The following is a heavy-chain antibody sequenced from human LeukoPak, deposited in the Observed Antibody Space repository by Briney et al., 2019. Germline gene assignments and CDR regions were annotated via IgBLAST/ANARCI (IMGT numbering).Heavy chain of an antibody. CDR2: IKSEIDGGTT. J-gene: IGHJ6*02. Sequence: GGSLRLSCAASGFTLSDAWIYWVRQAPGKGLEWVGRIKSEIDGGTTDYAAPVKGRFTISRDDSKNTLYLQMNSLKIEDTAVYYCTTTPSYYYDSSGNDYYYYGVDVWGQGTTVTVSS. V-gene: IGHV3-15*01. CDR3: TTTPSYYYDSSGNDYYYYGVDV. D-gene: IGHD3-22*01. CDR1: GFTLSDAW.